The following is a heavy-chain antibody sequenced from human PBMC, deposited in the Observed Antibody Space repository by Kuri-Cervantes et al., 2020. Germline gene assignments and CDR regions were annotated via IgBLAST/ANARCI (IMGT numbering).Heavy chain of an antibody. V-gene: IGHV3-73*01. J-gene: IGHJ6*02. CDR1: GFTFSGSA. CDR3: TTEHPDSSGYYTGVYYYYGMDV. CDR2: IRSKANSYAT. Sequence: GESLKISCAASGFTFSGSAMHWVRQASGKGLEWVGRIRSKANSYATAYAASVKGRFTISRDDSKNTAYLQMNSLKTEDTAVYYCTTEHPDSSGYYTGVYYYYGMDVWGQGTTVTVSS. D-gene: IGHD3-22*01.